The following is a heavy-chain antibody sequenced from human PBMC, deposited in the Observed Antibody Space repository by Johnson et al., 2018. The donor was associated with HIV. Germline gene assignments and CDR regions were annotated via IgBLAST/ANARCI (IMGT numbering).Heavy chain of an antibody. D-gene: IGHD5-12*01. CDR1: GFTFSSYA. Sequence: QVQLVESGGGVVQPGRSLRLSCAASGFTFSSYAMHWVRQAPGKGLEWVAGISYDGSKKYYADSVKGRFTDSRDNSKNTLYLQMNSLRAEDTAVYYGARERPGSGYDWGDAFDIWGQGTMVTVSS. CDR3: ARERPGSGYDWGDAFDI. V-gene: IGHV3-30*04. CDR2: ISYDGSKK. J-gene: IGHJ3*02.